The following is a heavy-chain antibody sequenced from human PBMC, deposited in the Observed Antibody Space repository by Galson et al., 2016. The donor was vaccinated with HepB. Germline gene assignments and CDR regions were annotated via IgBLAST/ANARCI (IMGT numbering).Heavy chain of an antibody. CDR2: ISGTNGNT. J-gene: IGHJ4*02. CDR3: TRGSRCSGGTCYSPAFDY. Sequence: SVKVSCKASGYTFNTYGIGWVRQAPGQGFEWMGWISGTNGNTNCAQNFKGRVTMTRDTSTQTAYMELRSLRNDDTAIYYCTRGSRCSGGTCYSPAFDYWGQGTLVIVSA. CDR1: GYTFNTYG. V-gene: IGHV1-18*01. D-gene: IGHD2-15*01.